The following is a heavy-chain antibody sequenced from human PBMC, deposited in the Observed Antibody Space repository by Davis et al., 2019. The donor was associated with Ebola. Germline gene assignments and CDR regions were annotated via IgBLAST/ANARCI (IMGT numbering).Heavy chain of an antibody. J-gene: IGHJ4*02. CDR1: GGSISSYY. CDR2: IYYSGST. D-gene: IGHD3-16*01. V-gene: IGHV4-59*12. CDR3: ARGRTLNDY. Sequence: SETLSLTCTVSGGSISSYYWSWIRQPPGKALEWIGYIYYSGSTNYNPSLESRVTISIDTSKNQFSLKLSSVTAADTAVYYCARGRTLNDYWGQGTLVTVSS.